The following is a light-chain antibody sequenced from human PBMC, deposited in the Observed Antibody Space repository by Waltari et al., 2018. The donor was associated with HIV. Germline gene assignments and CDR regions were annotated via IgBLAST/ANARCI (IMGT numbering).Light chain of an antibody. V-gene: IGLV2-8*01. CDR1: TSDVGGYNY. Sequence: QSALTQPPSASGSPGQSVTLLCTGTTSDVGGYNYVSWHQQHPGKAPKLMIYDVSKRPSGVPDRFSGSKSGNTASLTVSGLQPEDEADYYCSSHAGSKVVFGGGTRLTVL. J-gene: IGLJ2*01. CDR3: SSHAGSKVV. CDR2: DVS.